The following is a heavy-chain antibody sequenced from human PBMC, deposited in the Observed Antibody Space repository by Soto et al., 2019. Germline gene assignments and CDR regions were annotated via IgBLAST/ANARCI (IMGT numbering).Heavy chain of an antibody. CDR3: AKVPHYDFWSGLLVY. Sequence: QPGGSLRLSCAASGFTFSSYAMSWARQAPGKGLEWVSAISGSGGSTYYADSVKGRFTISRDNSKNTLYLQMNSLRAEDTAVYYCAKVPHYDFWSGLLVYWGQGTLVTVSS. J-gene: IGHJ4*02. CDR2: ISGSGGST. D-gene: IGHD3-3*01. CDR1: GFTFSSYA. V-gene: IGHV3-23*01.